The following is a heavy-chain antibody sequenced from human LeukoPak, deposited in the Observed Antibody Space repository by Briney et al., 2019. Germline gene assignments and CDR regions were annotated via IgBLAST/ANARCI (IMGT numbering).Heavy chain of an antibody. D-gene: IGHD5/OR15-5a*01. CDR3: ARVASKGGMDV. Sequence: PSETLSLTCSVSGDSIGSYHWSWIRQPPGKGLEWIGHVHYTWNTKYNPSLTGRVSISLDRSKNQFALSLSSLTAADTAVYYCARVASKGGMDVWGRGTTVIVSS. CDR1: GDSIGSYH. CDR2: VHYTWNT. V-gene: IGHV4-59*01. J-gene: IGHJ6*02.